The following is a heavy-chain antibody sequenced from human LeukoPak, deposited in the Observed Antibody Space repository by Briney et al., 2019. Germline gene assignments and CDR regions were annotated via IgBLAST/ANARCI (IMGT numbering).Heavy chain of an antibody. Sequence: GASVKVSCKASGYTFTSYGISGVRQAPGQGLEWMRWISAYNGNTNYAQKLQGRVTMTTDTSTSTAYMELRSLRSDDTAVYYCARLGPTSGSYFYYYMDVWGKGTTVTVSS. CDR3: ARLGPTSGSYFYYYMDV. CDR1: GYTFTSYG. D-gene: IGHD1-26*01. V-gene: IGHV1-18*01. J-gene: IGHJ6*03. CDR2: ISAYNGNT.